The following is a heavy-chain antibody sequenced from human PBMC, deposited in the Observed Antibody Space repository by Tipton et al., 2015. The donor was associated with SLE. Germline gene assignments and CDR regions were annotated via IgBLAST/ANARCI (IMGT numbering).Heavy chain of an antibody. CDR1: GYTFTSYG. Sequence: QVQLVQSGAEVKKPGASVEVSCKASGYTFTSYGISWVRQAPGQGLEWMGWISGYNGDTNYAQKLQGRVTMTTDTSTTTAYMELRSLTSDDTAVYYCASRGVRGYFDYWGQGTLVTVSS. D-gene: IGHD2-8*01. V-gene: IGHV1-18*01. CDR2: ISGYNGDT. J-gene: IGHJ4*02. CDR3: ASRGVRGYFDY.